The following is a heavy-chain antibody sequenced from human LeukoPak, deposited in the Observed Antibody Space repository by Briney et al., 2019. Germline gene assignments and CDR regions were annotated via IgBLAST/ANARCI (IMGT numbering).Heavy chain of an antibody. J-gene: IGHJ4*02. CDR3: AKDHLPGIVVADRDY. CDR2: IRYDGSNK. Sequence: GGSLRLSCAASGFTFSNYGMHWVRQAPGKGLEWVAFIRYDGSNKYYADSVKGRFTISRDNSKNTLYLQINSLRAEDTAVYYCAKDHLPGIVVADRDYWGLGTLVTVSS. V-gene: IGHV3-30*02. CDR1: GFTFSNYG. D-gene: IGHD6-19*01.